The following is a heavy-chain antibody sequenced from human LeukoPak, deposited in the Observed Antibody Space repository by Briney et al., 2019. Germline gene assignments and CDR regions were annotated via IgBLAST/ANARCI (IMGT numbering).Heavy chain of an antibody. V-gene: IGHV4-38-2*02. CDR2: IYHSGST. CDR1: GYSISSGNY. J-gene: IGHJ5*02. CDR3: ARDGYSSAGGWFDP. D-gene: IGHD3-22*01. Sequence: SETLSLTCTVSGYSISSGNYWGWIRQPPGKGLEWIGSIYHSGSTYYNPSLKSRVTISVDTSKNQFFLKLSSVTAADTAIYYCARDGYSSAGGWFDPWGQGTRVTVSS.